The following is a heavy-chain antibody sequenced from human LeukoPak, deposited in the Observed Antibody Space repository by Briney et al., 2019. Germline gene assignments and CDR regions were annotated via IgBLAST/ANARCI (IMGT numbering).Heavy chain of an antibody. D-gene: IGHD2-15*01. CDR1: RFTFSSYS. CDR3: ARDPRGGSYYVDY. Sequence: GGSLRLSCAASRFTFSSYSMNWVRQAPGKGLEWVSSISSSSSYIYYADSVKGRFTISRDNAKNSLYLQMNSLRAEDTAVYYCARDPRGGSYYVDYWGQGTLVTVSS. CDR2: ISSSSSYI. J-gene: IGHJ4*02. V-gene: IGHV3-21*01.